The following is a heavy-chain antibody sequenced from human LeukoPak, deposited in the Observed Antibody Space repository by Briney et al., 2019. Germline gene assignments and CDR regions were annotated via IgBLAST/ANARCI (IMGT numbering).Heavy chain of an antibody. CDR1: GGSFSGYY. J-gene: IGHJ4*02. CDR3: ARAEIKLYNQRRYYFDY. V-gene: IGHV4-34*01. Sequence: SETLSLTRAVYGGSFSGYYWRWIRQPPGKGLEWIGEINHSGSTNYNPSLKSRVTISVDTSKNQFSLKLSSVTAVDTAVYYCARAEIKLYNQRRYYFDYWGQGTLVTVSS. D-gene: IGHD3-16*02. CDR2: INHSGST.